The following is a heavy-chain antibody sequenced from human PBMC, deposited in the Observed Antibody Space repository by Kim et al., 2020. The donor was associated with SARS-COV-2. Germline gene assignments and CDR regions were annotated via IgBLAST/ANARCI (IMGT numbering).Heavy chain of an antibody. CDR2: ISYEGSNK. J-gene: IGHJ6*02. CDR3: ARERVKYDILTAYYAGKTHGMDV. CDR1: GFIFSGYA. D-gene: IGHD3-9*01. V-gene: IGHV3-30*04. Sequence: GGSLRLSCAASGFIFSGYAMHWVRQAPGKGLEWVTLISYEGSNKYYTDSVRGRFTISRDNSRNTLYLQLNSLRLEDTAVYFCARERVKYDILTAYYAGKTHGMDVWGQGTTVIVSS.